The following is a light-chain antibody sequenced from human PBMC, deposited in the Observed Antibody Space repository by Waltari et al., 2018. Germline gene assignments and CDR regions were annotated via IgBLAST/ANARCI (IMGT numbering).Light chain of an antibody. Sequence: EIVMTQSPATLSVSPGQRATLSCRARQSVSSSLAWFQQKPGQAPRLLIHGASTRATGIPARFSGSGSGTEFTLTISNMQSEDFAVYYCQQYNNWPPWTFGQGTKVEIK. CDR1: QSVSSS. V-gene: IGKV3-15*01. CDR3: QQYNNWPPWT. CDR2: GAS. J-gene: IGKJ1*01.